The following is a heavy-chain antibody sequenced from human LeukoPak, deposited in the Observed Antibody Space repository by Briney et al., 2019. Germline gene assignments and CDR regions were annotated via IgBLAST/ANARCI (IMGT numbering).Heavy chain of an antibody. V-gene: IGHV3-7*05. J-gene: IGHJ5*02. CDR2: IKQDGSEK. Sequence: PGGSLRLSCAASGFTFSSYWMSWVRQAPGKGLEWVANIKQDGSEKYYVDSVKGRFTISRDNAKNSLYLQMNSLRAEDTAVYYCARVHGSSWYGGWFDPWGQGTLVTVSS. CDR3: ARVHGSSWYGGWFDP. CDR1: GFTFSSYW. D-gene: IGHD6-13*01.